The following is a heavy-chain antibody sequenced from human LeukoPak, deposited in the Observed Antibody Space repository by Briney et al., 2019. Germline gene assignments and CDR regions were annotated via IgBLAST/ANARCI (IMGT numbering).Heavy chain of an antibody. V-gene: IGHV1-69*05. D-gene: IGHD6-6*01. CDR1: GGTFSSYA. J-gene: IGHJ4*02. CDR3: ARAQHSSSSPFDY. CDR2: IIPIFGTA. Sequence: SVKVYCEASGGTFSSYAISWVRQAPGQGLEWMGGIIPIFGTANYAQKFQGRVTITTDESTSTAYMKLSSLRSEDTAVYYCARAQHSSSSPFDYWGQGTLVTVSS.